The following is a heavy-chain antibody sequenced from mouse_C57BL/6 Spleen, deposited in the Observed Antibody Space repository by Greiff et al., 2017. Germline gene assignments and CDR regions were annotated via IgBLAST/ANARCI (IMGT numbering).Heavy chain of an antibody. CDR2: IYPGDGDT. CDR3: ARGGAMVTTWDYAMEY. Sequence: VQLVESGPELVKPGASVKISCKASGYAFSSSWMNWVKQRPGKGLEWIGRIYPGDGDTNYNGKFKGKATLTADKSSSTAYMQLSSLTSEDSAVYFCARGGAMVTTWDYAMEYWGQGTSVTVSS. D-gene: IGHD2-2*01. V-gene: IGHV1-82*01. J-gene: IGHJ4*01. CDR1: GYAFSSSW.